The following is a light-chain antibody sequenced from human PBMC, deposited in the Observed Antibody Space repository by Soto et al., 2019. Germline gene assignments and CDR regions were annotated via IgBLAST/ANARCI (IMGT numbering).Light chain of an antibody. CDR3: QQYGSSPLFT. CDR2: GAS. CDR1: SSVSSSY. V-gene: IGKV3-20*01. Sequence: ESVLIPAAGAPVLKPREKAPLSCRGSSSVSSSYLAWYQQKPGQAPRLLIYGASSRATGIPDRFSGSGSGTDFTLTISRLEPEDFAVYYCQQYGSSPLFTFGPGTKVDIK. J-gene: IGKJ3*01.